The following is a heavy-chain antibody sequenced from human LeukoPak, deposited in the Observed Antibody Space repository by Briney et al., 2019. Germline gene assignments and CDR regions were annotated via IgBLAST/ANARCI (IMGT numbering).Heavy chain of an antibody. Sequence: ASVKVSFKASGYTFTGYYLHWVGQAPGQGLEWVGWINPNSGGTNYAQKFQGCVTMTRDTSISTAYMELSRLRSDDTAVYYCARGRHDDAYDFDYWGQGTLVTVSS. V-gene: IGHV1-2*04. J-gene: IGHJ4*02. CDR2: INPNSGGT. CDR1: GYTFTGYY. D-gene: IGHD1-1*01. CDR3: ARGRHDDAYDFDY.